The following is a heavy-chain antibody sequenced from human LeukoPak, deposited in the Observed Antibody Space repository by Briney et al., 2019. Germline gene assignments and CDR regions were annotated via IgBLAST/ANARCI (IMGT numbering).Heavy chain of an antibody. D-gene: IGHD4-17*01. J-gene: IGHJ4*02. CDR1: GYTFTGYY. Sequence: ASVKVSCKASGYTFTGYYMHWVRQAPGQGLEWMGWINPNSGDTNYAQKFQGRVTMATDTSISTAYMEVSRLRSDDTAVYYCARGVALEYGDYPPFDYWGQGTLVTVSS. CDR2: INPNSGDT. V-gene: IGHV1-2*02. CDR3: ARGVALEYGDYPPFDY.